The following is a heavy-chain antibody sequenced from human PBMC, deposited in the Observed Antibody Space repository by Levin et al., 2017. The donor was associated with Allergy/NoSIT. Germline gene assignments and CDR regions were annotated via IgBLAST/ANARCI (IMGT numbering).Heavy chain of an antibody. CDR2: ISSSGSTI. D-gene: IGHD5-18*01. CDR3: ARDWIQLWLSTTPYWYFDL. J-gene: IGHJ2*01. CDR1: GFTFSDYY. Sequence: PGESLKISCAASGFTFSDYYMSWIRQAPGKGLEWVSYISSSGSTIYYADSVKGRFTISRDNAKNSLYLQMNSLRAEDTAVYYCARDWIQLWLSTTPYWYFDLWGRGTLVTVSS. V-gene: IGHV3-11*01.